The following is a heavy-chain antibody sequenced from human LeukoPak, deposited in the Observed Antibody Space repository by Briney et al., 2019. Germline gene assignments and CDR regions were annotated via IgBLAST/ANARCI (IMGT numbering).Heavy chain of an antibody. CDR3: ATIAGTGWNYFDY. Sequence: GASVKVSCKVSGYTLTELSMHWVRLAPGKGLEWMGGFDPEDGETIYAQKFQGRVTMTEDTSTDTAYMELSSLRSEDTAVYYCATIAGTGWNYFDYWGQGTLVTVSS. V-gene: IGHV1-24*01. CDR1: GYTLTELS. D-gene: IGHD6-13*01. J-gene: IGHJ4*02. CDR2: FDPEDGET.